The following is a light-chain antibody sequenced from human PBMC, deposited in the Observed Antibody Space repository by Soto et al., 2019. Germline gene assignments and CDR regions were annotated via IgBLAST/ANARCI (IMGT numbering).Light chain of an antibody. V-gene: IGKV3-20*01. CDR1: QSVSSSY. J-gene: IGKJ1*01. CDR2: GAS. CDR3: QQFGSSSWT. Sequence: ESVLTQSPSTLSLSPGEKATLSCRASQSVSSSYLAWYQQKPGQAPRLLIYGASSRATGIPDRFSGSGSGTDFTLTVSRLEPEDFAVYYCQQFGSSSWTFGQGTKVKIK.